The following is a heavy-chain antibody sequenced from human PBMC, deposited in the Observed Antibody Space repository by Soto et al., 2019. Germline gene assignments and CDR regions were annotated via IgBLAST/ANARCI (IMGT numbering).Heavy chain of an antibody. J-gene: IGHJ4*02. D-gene: IGHD3-22*01. Sequence: QVQLVESGGGVVQPGRSLRLSCAASGFTFSSYGMHWVRQAPGKGLEWVAVISYDGSNKYYADSVKGRFTISRDNSKNPLYLQMNSKRAEDTAVYYCAKASYYYDSSGSRRGEGYWGQGTLVTVSS. V-gene: IGHV3-30*18. CDR2: ISYDGSNK. CDR1: GFTFSSYG. CDR3: AKASYYYDSSGSRRGEGY.